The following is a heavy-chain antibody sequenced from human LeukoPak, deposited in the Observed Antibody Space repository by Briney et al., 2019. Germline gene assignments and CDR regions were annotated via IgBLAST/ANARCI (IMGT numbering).Heavy chain of an antibody. CDR3: ASAPGYSSRGGYYYYMDV. D-gene: IGHD6-13*01. CDR2: INPSGGST. V-gene: IGHV1-46*01. CDR1: GYTFTIYG. Sequence: ASVRVSFTGSGYTFTIYGISWVRQAPGQGREWMGVINPSGGSTSYAQKFQGRVTITRDIATRTVYMELSSLRSEDTAVYYCASAPGYSSRGGYYYYMDVWGKGTTVTVSS. J-gene: IGHJ6*03.